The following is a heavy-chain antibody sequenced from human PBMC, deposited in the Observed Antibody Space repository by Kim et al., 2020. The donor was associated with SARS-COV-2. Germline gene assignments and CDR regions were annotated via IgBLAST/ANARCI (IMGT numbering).Heavy chain of an antibody. CDR2: IYYSGST. CDR1: GGSISSGGYY. CDR3: ARGTLRGGKRFDY. D-gene: IGHD2-15*01. J-gene: IGHJ4*02. V-gene: IGHV4-31*03. Sequence: SETLSLTCTVSGGSISSGGYYWSWIRQHPGKGLEWIGYIYYSGSTYYNPSLKSRVTISVDTSKNQFSLKLSSVTAADTAVYYCARGTLRGGKRFDYWGQGTLVTVSS.